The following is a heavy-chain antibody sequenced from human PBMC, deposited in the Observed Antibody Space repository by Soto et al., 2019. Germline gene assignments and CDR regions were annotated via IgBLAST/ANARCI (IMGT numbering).Heavy chain of an antibody. V-gene: IGHV1-18*04. CDR1: NYTFTSYG. Sequence: QVQLVQSGAEVRKPGASVKVSCKASNYTFTSYGISWVRQAPGQGLEWMGWISVYYGNTNYAQKFQDRVTMTTDTSTRTAYLELRSLTSHDTAVYYCARGGLKWEGGVFDSGGQGTLVTVSS. CDR3: ARGGLKWEGGVFDS. J-gene: IGHJ4*02. CDR2: ISVYYGNT. D-gene: IGHD1-26*01.